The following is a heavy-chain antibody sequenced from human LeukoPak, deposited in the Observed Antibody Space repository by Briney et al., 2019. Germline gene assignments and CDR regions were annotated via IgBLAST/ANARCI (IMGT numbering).Heavy chain of an antibody. V-gene: IGHV3-23*01. J-gene: IGHJ4*02. CDR2: ISGSAYNS. CDR1: GFTFSSYG. D-gene: IGHD1-26*01. Sequence: PGGSLRLSCAASGFTFSSYGLRWVRQAPGKGLEWVSTISGSAYNSYYADSVKGRFTISRDNSANTLYLPMDNLRAEDTALYYCAKHSGSYFIYYIDSWGQGTLVTVSS. CDR3: AKHSGSYFIYYIDS.